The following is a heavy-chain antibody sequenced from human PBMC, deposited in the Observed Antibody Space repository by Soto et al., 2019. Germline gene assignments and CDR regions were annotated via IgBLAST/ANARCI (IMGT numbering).Heavy chain of an antibody. CDR1: GFTFSDYY. J-gene: IGHJ3*02. V-gene: IGHV3-11*01. CDR2: ISSSGSTI. D-gene: IGHD2-15*01. Sequence: GGSLRLSCAASGFTFSDYYMSWIRQAPGKGLEWVSYISSSGSTIYYADSVKGRFTISRDNAKNSLYLQMNSLRAEDTAVYYCASSIGYCSGGSCYRAFDIWGQGTMVTVSS. CDR3: ASSIGYCSGGSCYRAFDI.